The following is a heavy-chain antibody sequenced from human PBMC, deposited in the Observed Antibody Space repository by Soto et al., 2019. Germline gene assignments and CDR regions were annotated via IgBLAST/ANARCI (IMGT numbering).Heavy chain of an antibody. D-gene: IGHD6-6*01. Sequence: PGGSLRLSCTASGFTFGDYAMSWFRQAPGKGLEWVGFIRSKAYGGTTEYAASVKGRFTISRDDSKSIAYLQMNSLKTEDTAVYYCRVSSPDYYYYYGMDVWGQGTTVTVSS. J-gene: IGHJ6*02. CDR1: GFTFGDYA. V-gene: IGHV3-49*03. CDR3: RVSSPDYYYYYGMDV. CDR2: IRSKAYGGTT.